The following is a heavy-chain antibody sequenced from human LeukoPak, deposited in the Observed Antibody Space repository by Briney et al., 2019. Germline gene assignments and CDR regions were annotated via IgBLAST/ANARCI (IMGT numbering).Heavy chain of an antibody. CDR2: IYSGGST. CDR3: ARVRDDYSYYYYGMDV. V-gene: IGHV3-53*01. Sequence: GGSLRLSCAASGFTVSSNYMSWVRQAPGKGLGWVSVIYSGGSTYYADSVKGRFTISRDSSKNTLYLQMDSLRAEDTAVYYCARVRDDYSYYYYGMDVWGQGTTVTVSS. D-gene: IGHD4-11*01. CDR1: GFTVSSNY. J-gene: IGHJ6*02.